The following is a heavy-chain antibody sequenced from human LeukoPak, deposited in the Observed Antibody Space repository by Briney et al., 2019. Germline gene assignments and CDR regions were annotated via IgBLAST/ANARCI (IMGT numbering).Heavy chain of an antibody. CDR1: GGSISSYY. V-gene: IGHV4-59*12. D-gene: IGHD1-26*01. Sequence: PSETLSLTCTVSGGSISSYYWSWIRQPPGKGLEWIGYIYYSGSTNYNPSLKSRVTISVDTSKNQFSLKLTSVTAADTAIYYCARTQSGSYNYFDYWGQGTLVTVSS. CDR2: IYYSGST. J-gene: IGHJ4*02. CDR3: ARTQSGSYNYFDY.